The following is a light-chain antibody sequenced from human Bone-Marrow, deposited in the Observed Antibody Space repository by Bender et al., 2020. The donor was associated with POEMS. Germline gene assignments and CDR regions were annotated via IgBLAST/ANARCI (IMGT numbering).Light chain of an antibody. V-gene: IGLV1-47*02. J-gene: IGLJ2*01. Sequence: QSVLTQPPSASGTPGQRVTISCSGSNSNIGSNPVSWYQQLPGTAPKLLIFGNDQRPSGVQDRFSGSKSGNSASLAISGLRSDDEADYYCAAWDDVLSGVIFGGGTRLTVL. CDR3: AAWDDVLSGVI. CDR2: GND. CDR1: NSNIGSNP.